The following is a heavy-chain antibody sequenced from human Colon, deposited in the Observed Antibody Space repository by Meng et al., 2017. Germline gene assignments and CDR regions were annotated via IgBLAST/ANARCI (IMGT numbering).Heavy chain of an antibody. CDR2: IYHIGST. CDR3: ARENDSGNSYDH. V-gene: IGHV4-4*03. Sequence: GDDLGQLRVTLSLSCAAFCPTISRSIWSPWVRQAPWKGLEWIGEIYHIGSTTYTPSLKSRVTILVDESKNEFSLKLTSVTAADTAVYYCARENDSGNSYDHWGRGTLVTVSS. J-gene: IGHJ4*02. D-gene: IGHD3-10*01. CDR1: CPTISRSIW.